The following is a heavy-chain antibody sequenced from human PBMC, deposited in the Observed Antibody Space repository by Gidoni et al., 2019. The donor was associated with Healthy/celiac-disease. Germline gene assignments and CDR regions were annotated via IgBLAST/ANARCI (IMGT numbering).Heavy chain of an antibody. CDR3: ARVVGYCSGGSCSRFSP. V-gene: IGHV1-8*01. CDR1: GYTFTSYD. CDR2: MNPNSGNT. J-gene: IGHJ5*02. Sequence: QVQLVQSGAEVKKPGAAVKVSCKASGYTFTSYDINWVRQATGQGLEWMGWMNPNSGNTGYAQKFQGRVTMTRNTSISTAYMELSSLRSEDTAVYYCARVVGYCSGGSCSRFSPWGQGTLVTVSS. D-gene: IGHD2-15*01.